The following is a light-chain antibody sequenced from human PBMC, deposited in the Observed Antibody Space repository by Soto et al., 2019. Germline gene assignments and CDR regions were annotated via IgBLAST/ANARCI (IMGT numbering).Light chain of an antibody. J-gene: IGKJ4*01. V-gene: IGKV3-11*01. CDR3: QQRSNWPPGLT. CDR1: QIISTY. Sequence: EIVLTQSPATLSLSPGEIATLSCRASQIISTYLAWYQQKPGQAPRLLIYDVSKRAAGVPARFSGSGSGTDFTLTISSLEPEDFAVYYCQQRSNWPPGLTFGGGTKVEI. CDR2: DVS.